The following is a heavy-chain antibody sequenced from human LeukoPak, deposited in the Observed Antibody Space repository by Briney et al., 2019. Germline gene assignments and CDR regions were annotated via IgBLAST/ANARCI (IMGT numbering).Heavy chain of an antibody. CDR1: GFTFSSYA. CDR2: ISGSGGST. D-gene: IGHD3-10*01. J-gene: IGHJ4*02. CDR3: AKTRSAPGYGSGRPTVY. Sequence: GGSLRLSCAASGFTFSSYAMSWVRQAPGKGLEWVSAISGSGGSTYYADSVKGRFTISRDNSKNTLYLQMNSLRAEDTAVYYCAKTRSAPGYGSGRPTVYWGQGTLVTVSS. V-gene: IGHV3-23*01.